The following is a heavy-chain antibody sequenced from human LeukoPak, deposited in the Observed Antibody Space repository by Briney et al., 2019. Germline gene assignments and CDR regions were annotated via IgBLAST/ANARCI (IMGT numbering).Heavy chain of an antibody. D-gene: IGHD1-1*01. J-gene: IGHJ4*02. CDR3: ARDRGTLGVSN. CDR1: GGSISSYY. CDR2: IYYSGST. V-gene: IGHV4-59*01. Sequence: PSETLSLTCTVSGGSISSYYWSWIRQPPGKGLEWIGYIYYSGSTNYNPSLKSRVTISVDTSKNQFSLKLSSVTAADTAVYYCARDRGTLGVSNWGQGTLVTVSS.